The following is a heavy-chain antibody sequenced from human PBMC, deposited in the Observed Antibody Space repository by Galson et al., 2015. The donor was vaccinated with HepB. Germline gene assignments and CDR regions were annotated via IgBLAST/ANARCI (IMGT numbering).Heavy chain of an antibody. CDR2: ISSNGGST. CDR3: VKDLHYYGSGSYYNSQDFDY. Sequence: SLRLSCAASGFTFSSYAMHWVRQAPGKGLEYVSAISSNGGSTYYADSVKGRFTISRDNSKNTLYLQMSSLRAEDTAVYYCVKDLHYYGSGSYYNSQDFDYWGQGTLVTVSS. J-gene: IGHJ4*02. V-gene: IGHV3-64D*06. D-gene: IGHD3-10*01. CDR1: GFTFSSYA.